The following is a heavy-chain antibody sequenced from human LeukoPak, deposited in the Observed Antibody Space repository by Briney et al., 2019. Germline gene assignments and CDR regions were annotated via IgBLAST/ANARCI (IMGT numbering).Heavy chain of an antibody. CDR2: TYYRSKWYN. V-gene: IGHV6-1*01. CDR1: GDSLSSNSAA. Sequence: SQTLSLTCAISGDSLSSNSAAWNWIRQSPSRGLEWLGRTYYRSKWYNDYAVSVKSRITINPDTSKNQFSLQLNSVTPEDTAVYYCARDPGGYYDSSEVYFDYWGQGTLVTVSS. D-gene: IGHD3-22*01. CDR3: ARDPGGYYDSSEVYFDY. J-gene: IGHJ4*02.